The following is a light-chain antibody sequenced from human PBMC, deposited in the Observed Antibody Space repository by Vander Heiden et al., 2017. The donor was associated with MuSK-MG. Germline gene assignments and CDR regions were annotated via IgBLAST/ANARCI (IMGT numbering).Light chain of an antibody. CDR1: ALPKQY. CDR2: KDS. CDR3: QSADSSGTDV. Sequence: SYELTQPPSVSVSPGQTARITCSGDALPKQYAYWYQQKPGQAPVLVIYKDSERPSGIPERVSGSSSGTTVTLTISGVQAEDEADEYCQSADSSGTDVFGTGTKVTVL. V-gene: IGLV3-25*03. J-gene: IGLJ1*01.